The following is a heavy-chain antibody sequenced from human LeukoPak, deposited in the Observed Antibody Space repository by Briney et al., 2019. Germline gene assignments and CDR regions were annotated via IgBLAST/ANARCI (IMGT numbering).Heavy chain of an antibody. V-gene: IGHV4-39*01. D-gene: IGHD2-2*02. Sequence: PSETLSLTCNVSGVSVSSSYYYWGWIRQPPGKGLEWIGSIHYNGSTYYSPSLKSRVTISVDTSKNQISLKLTSVTAADTAVYYCARLQYYYVMDGWGQGTTVTVS. CDR1: GVSVSSSYYY. J-gene: IGHJ6*02. CDR2: IHYNGST. CDR3: ARLQYYYVMDG.